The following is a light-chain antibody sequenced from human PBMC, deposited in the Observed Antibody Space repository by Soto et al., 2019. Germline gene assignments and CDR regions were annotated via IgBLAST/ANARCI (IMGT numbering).Light chain of an antibody. CDR1: SGHSSYA. V-gene: IGLV4-69*01. Sequence: QAVLTQSPSASASLEASVKLTCTLSSGHSSYAIAWHQQQPEKGPRYLMKLNSDGSHSKGDGIPDRFSGSSSGAERYLTISSLQSEDEADYYCQTWGTGIHYVFGTGTKLTVL. CDR2: LNSDGSH. J-gene: IGLJ1*01. CDR3: QTWGTGIHYV.